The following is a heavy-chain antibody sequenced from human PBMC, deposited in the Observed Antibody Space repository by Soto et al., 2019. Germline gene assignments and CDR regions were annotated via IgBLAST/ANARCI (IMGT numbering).Heavy chain of an antibody. V-gene: IGHV2-5*02. CDR2: IYWDDDK. CDR1: GFSLTTSGVG. Sequence: TLSLNCAFSGFSLTTSGVGMGWIRQSPGKAPEWLALIYWDDDKRYSPSLKSRLTITKDTSKNQVVLTMANLDPADTATYYCAHRVLRTVFGLVTTTAIYFDFWGQGTPVTVSS. J-gene: IGHJ4*02. D-gene: IGHD3-3*01. CDR3: AHRVLRTVFGLVTTTAIYFDF.